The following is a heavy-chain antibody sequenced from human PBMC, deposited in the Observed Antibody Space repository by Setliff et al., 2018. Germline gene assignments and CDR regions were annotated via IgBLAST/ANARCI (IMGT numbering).Heavy chain of an antibody. CDR3: ARDKPEGYNFWSGYLGGGLMDV. V-gene: IGHV4-39*07. CDR2: IYYSGST. CDR1: GGSISSSSYY. Sequence: ETLSLTCTVSGGSISSSSYYWGWIRQPPGKGLEWIGSIYYSGSTYYNPSLESRVTISVDTSKNQFSLKLSSVTAADTAVYYCARDKPEGYNFWSGYLGGGLMDVWGQGTTVTVS. D-gene: IGHD3-3*01. J-gene: IGHJ6*02.